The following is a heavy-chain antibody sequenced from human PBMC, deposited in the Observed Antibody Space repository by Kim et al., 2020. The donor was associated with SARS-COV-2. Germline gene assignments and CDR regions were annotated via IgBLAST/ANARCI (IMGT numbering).Heavy chain of an antibody. J-gene: IGHJ4*02. CDR1: GFTFSSYS. CDR2: ISSSSSYI. CDR3: ARSPGGYSNYVRSDY. D-gene: IGHD4-4*01. V-gene: IGHV3-21*01. Sequence: GGSLRLSCAASGFTFSSYSMNWVRQAPGKGLEWVSSISSSSSYIYYADSVKGRFTISRDNAKNSLYLQMNSLRAEDTAVYYCARSPGGYSNYVRSDYWGQGTLVTVSS.